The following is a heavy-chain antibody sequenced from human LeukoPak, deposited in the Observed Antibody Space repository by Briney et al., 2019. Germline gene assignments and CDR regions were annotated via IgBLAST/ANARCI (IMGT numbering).Heavy chain of an antibody. CDR3: ARDGSGSYYVRFQLDDY. CDR2: INPNSGGT. V-gene: IGHV1-2*02. Sequence: ASVKVSCKASGCTFTGYYMHWVRQAPGQGLEWMGWINPNSGGTNYAQKFQGRVTMTRDTSISTAYMELSRLRPDDTAVYYCARDGSGSYYVRFQLDDYWGQGTLVTVSS. CDR1: GCTFTGYY. J-gene: IGHJ4*02. D-gene: IGHD1-26*01.